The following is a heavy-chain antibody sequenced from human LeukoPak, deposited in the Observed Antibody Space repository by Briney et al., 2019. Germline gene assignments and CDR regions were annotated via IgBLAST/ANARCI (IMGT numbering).Heavy chain of an antibody. J-gene: IGHJ3*02. CDR3: AKDGIRWELRPNDAFDI. D-gene: IGHD1-26*01. CDR2: ISGSGGST. V-gene: IGHV3-23*01. CDR1: GFTFSSYG. Sequence: RSGGSLRLSCAASGFTFSSYGMSWVRQAPGKGLEWVSAISGSGGSTYYADSVKGRFTISRDNSKNTLYLQMNSLRAEDTAVYYCAKDGIRWELRPNDAFDIWGQGTMVTVSS.